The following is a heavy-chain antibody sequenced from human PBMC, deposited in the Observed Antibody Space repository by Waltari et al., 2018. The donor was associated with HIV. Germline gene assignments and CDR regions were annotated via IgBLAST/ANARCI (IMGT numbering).Heavy chain of an antibody. CDR2: MNPNSGQT. CDR1: GYTFSIYD. Sequence: QVQLVQSGAEVKKPGASVTVSCKASGYTFSIYDINWVRQAPGQGLEWMGWMNPNSGQTGYEQKFQDRVTMTRNTATSTASLEWSSLRSEDTAVYYCATALGTYGLYQYHGLNVWGQGTTVTVS. D-gene: IGHD3-10*01. J-gene: IGHJ6*02. CDR3: ATALGTYGLYQYHGLNV. V-gene: IGHV1-8*02.